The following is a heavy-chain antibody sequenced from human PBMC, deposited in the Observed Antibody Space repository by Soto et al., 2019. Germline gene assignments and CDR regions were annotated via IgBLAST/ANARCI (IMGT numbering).Heavy chain of an antibody. CDR3: ARQPPKSNYYGSGSYLDY. V-gene: IGHV4-39*01. CDR1: GGSISSSSYY. Sequence: QLQLQESGPGLVKPSETLSLTCTVSGGSISSSSYYWGWIRQPPGKGLEWIGSIYYSGSTYYNPSLKSRVTISVDTSKNQFSLKLSSVTAADTAVYYCARQPPKSNYYGSGSYLDYWGQGTLVTVSS. D-gene: IGHD3-10*01. CDR2: IYYSGST. J-gene: IGHJ4*02.